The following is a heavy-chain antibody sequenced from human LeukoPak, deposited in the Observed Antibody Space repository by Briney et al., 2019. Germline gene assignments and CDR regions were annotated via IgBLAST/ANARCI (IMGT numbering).Heavy chain of an antibody. J-gene: IGHJ4*02. CDR3: ARSIYDSINFDY. Sequence: GGSLRLSCAASGFTVRSNYLSWVRQAPGKGLTWVSVIYSGGSTYYADSVKGRFTISRDNSKNTLYLQMNSLRAEDTAVYYCARSIYDSINFDYWGQGTLVTVSS. D-gene: IGHD3-22*01. V-gene: IGHV3-53*01. CDR2: IYSGGST. CDR1: GFTVRSNY.